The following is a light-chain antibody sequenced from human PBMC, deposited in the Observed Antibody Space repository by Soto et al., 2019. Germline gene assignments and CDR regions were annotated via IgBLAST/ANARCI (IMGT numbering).Light chain of an antibody. CDR2: DAS. CDR3: QQYGTSPQT. V-gene: IGKV3-11*01. CDR1: QSVSNY. J-gene: IGKJ1*01. Sequence: DIVLTPSPGTLSLSPGDRATLSCRASQSVSNYVAWYQQRPGQAPRLLIYDASNRATGIPARFSGSGSGTDFTLTISSLEPEDFAVYYCQQYGTSPQTFGQGTKVDIK.